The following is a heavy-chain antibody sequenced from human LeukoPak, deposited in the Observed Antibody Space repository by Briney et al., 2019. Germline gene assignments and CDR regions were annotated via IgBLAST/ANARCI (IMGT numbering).Heavy chain of an antibody. J-gene: IGHJ4*02. Sequence: PGGSLRLSCAASGFTFSTYGMHWVRQAPGKGLEWVAFIRYDADNKYYADSVRGRFTTSRDNSKNTLFLQMNSLRAEDTAVYYCAKDSLADIDYSGQGTLVPVSS. D-gene: IGHD3-16*01. CDR3: AKDSLADIDY. CDR1: GFTFSTYG. V-gene: IGHV3-30*02. CDR2: IRYDADNK.